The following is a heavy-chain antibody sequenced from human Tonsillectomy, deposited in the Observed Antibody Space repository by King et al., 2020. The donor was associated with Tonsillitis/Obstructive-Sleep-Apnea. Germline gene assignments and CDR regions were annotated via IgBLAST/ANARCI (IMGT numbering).Heavy chain of an antibody. V-gene: IGHV3-64*01. D-gene: IGHD3/OR15-3a*01. CDR3: ARDPDNYDFSINYMVV. Sequence: VQLVESGGGLVQPGGSLRLSCAASGFTFSSYAMHWVRQAPGKGLEYVSAISSNGGSTYYANSVKGRFTISRDNSKNTLYLQMGSLRAEDMAVYYCARDPDNYDFSINYMVVWGKGTTVTVSS. CDR1: GFTFSSYA. CDR2: ISSNGGST. J-gene: IGHJ6*03.